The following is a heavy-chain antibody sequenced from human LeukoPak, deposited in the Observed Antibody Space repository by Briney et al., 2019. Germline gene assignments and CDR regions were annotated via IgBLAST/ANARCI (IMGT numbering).Heavy chain of an antibody. Sequence: PGGSLRLAGRVSGFTFSRYAMSWVRQAPGKGLEWVSTLSAVGLSAYYADSVKGRFTISRDNSNNTLYLQMNSLRVNDTALYYCARTYGGNSFWFDPWGQGTLVTVSS. CDR1: GFTFSRYA. CDR3: ARTYGGNSFWFDP. CDR2: LSAVGLSA. V-gene: IGHV3-23*01. J-gene: IGHJ5*02. D-gene: IGHD4-23*01.